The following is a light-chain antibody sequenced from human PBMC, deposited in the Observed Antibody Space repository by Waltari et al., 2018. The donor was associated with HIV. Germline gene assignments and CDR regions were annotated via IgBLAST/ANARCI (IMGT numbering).Light chain of an antibody. CDR1: SGSIASNY. J-gene: IGLJ3*02. V-gene: IGLV6-57*02. CDR2: EDN. Sequence: NFMLTQPHSVSESPGKTVTISCPGSSGSIASNYVQWYQQRPGSAPTTVIYEDNQRPSGVPDRFSGSIDSSSNSASLTISGLKTEDEADYYCQSYDSSSNWVFGGGTKLTVL. CDR3: QSYDSSSNWV.